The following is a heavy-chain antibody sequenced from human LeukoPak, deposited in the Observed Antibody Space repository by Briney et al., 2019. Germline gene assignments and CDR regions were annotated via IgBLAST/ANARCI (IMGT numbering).Heavy chain of an antibody. V-gene: IGHV4-59*01. CDR3: ARENPGYCSSTSCYENYYGMDV. Sequence: PSETLSLTCTVSGGSISSYYWSWIRQPPGKGLEWIGYIYYSGSTYYNPSLKSRVTISVDTSKNQFSLKLSSVTAADTAVYYCARENPGYCSSTSCYENYYGMDVWGQGTTVTVSS. CDR2: IYYSGST. J-gene: IGHJ6*02. CDR1: GGSISSYY. D-gene: IGHD2-2*01.